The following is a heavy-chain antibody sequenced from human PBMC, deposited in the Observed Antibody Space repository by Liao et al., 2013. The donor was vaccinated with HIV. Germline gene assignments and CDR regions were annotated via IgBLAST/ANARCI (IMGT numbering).Heavy chain of an antibody. D-gene: IGHD4-17*01. CDR2: INHSGST. J-gene: IGHJ5*02. Sequence: QVQQQESGPGLVKPSQTLSLTCSVSAGSISSGRYSWSWIRQPPGKGLEWIGEINHSGSTNYNPSLKSRVTISVDTSKNQFSLKLSSVTAADTAVYYCARVRGYGDYPWFRPWGQGTLVTVSS. CDR3: ARVRGYGDYPWFRP. CDR1: AGSISSGRYS. V-gene: IGHV4-39*07.